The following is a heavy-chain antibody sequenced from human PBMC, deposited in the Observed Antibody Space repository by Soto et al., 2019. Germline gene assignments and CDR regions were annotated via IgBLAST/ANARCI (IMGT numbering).Heavy chain of an antibody. D-gene: IGHD3-10*01. Sequence: QVQLQESGPGLVKPSQTLSLTCTVSGGSISSGGYYWSWIRQHPGKGLEWIGYIYYSGSTYYNPSLKSRVTISVDTSKNQFSLKLSSVTAADTAVHYCARGGFTYYYGSGGIAYWGQGTLVTVSS. CDR1: GGSISSGGYY. J-gene: IGHJ4*02. V-gene: IGHV4-31*03. CDR3: ARGGFTYYYGSGGIAY. CDR2: IYYSGST.